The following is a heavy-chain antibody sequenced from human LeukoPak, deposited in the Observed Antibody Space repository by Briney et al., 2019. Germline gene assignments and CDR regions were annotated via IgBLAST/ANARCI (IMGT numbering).Heavy chain of an antibody. CDR3: ARDSESWTETGPRFDY. J-gene: IGHJ4*02. D-gene: IGHD3-9*01. Sequence: GGSLRLSCTASGFSFSGYWMSWVRQAPGKGLEWVANINQDGSAQYYVDSVKGQFTISRDNAKNSLYLQMNSLRVEDTAAYYCARDSESWTETGPRFDYXXXGXLXXVSS. CDR1: GFSFSGYW. CDR2: INQDGSAQ. V-gene: IGHV3-7*01.